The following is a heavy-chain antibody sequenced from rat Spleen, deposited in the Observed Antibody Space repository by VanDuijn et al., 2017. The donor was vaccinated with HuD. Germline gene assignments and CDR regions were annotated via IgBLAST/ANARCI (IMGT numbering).Heavy chain of an antibody. J-gene: IGHJ2*01. CDR3: TRDSGSYYFDY. CDR2: ISYGDRSGHSST. V-gene: IGHV5-29*01. CDR1: GFTFSDYG. Sequence: EVQLVESGGGLVQPGRSLKLSCAASGFTFSDYGMAWVRQGPTTGLEWVATISYGDRSGHSSTYYRDSVKGRFTISRDNAKSTLYLQMDSLRSEDTATYYCTRDSGSYYFDYWGQGVMVTVSS. D-gene: IGHD4-3*01.